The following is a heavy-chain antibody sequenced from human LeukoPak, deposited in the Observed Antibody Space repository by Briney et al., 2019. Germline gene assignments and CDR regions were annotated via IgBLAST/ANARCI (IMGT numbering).Heavy chain of an antibody. CDR2: TSYDGSNK. Sequence: PGGSLRLSCAASGFTFKNYALHWLRQAPGKGLEWVSFTSYDGSNKYYADSVKGRFTISRDNSNNTLYLQMSSLRGDDTAVYYCARGFGSGSYWHNWFDPWGQGTLVTVSS. J-gene: IGHJ5*02. V-gene: IGHV3-30-3*01. CDR1: GFTFKNYA. D-gene: IGHD3-10*01. CDR3: ARGFGSGSYWHNWFDP.